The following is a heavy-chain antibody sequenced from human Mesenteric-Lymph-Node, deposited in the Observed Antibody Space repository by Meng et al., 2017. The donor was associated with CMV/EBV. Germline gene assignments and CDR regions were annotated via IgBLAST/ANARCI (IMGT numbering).Heavy chain of an antibody. J-gene: IGHJ5*02. CDR3: ARPHYYGSGSSPWFDP. Sequence: QLQLQESGPGLVKPSQGLSLPCTRSGCSISSSRYYWGWIRQPPGKGLEWIGSIYYSGSTYYNPSLKSRVTISVDTSKNQFSLKLSSVTAADTAVYYCARPHYYGSGSSPWFDPWGQGTLVTVSS. CDR1: GCSISSSRYY. V-gene: IGHV4-39*01. CDR2: IYYSGST. D-gene: IGHD3-10*01.